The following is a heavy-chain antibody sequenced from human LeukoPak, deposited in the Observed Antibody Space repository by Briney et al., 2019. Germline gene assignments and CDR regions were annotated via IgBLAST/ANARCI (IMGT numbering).Heavy chain of an antibody. Sequence: GGSLRLSCTASGFTFDDYAMHWVRQAPGKGLEWVSGISWNSDYIGYADSVKGRFTISRDNAKNSLYLQVNSLRAEDMALYYCAKDRYRSGSYSHFDYWGQGTLVTVSS. J-gene: IGHJ4*02. D-gene: IGHD1-26*01. CDR3: AKDRYRSGSYSHFDY. CDR2: ISWNSDYI. V-gene: IGHV3-9*03. CDR1: GFTFDDYA.